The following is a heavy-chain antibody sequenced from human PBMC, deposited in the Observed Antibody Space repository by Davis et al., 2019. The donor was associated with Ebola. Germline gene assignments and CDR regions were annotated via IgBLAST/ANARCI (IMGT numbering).Heavy chain of an antibody. J-gene: IGHJ1*01. CDR3: AREAEVDGSIFFLH. CDR1: GYTFTTYD. D-gene: IGHD3-10*01. Sequence: AASVKVSCKASGYTFTTYDINWVRQATGQGLEWMGWMNPNSGNTGYAQKFQGRVTMTRDTSITTAYMELSSLTSDDTAVYYCAREAEVDGSIFFLHWGQGTLVTVSS. V-gene: IGHV1-8*01. CDR2: MNPNSGNT.